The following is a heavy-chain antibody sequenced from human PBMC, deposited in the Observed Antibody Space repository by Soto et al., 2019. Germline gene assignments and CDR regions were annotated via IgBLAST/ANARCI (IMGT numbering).Heavy chain of an antibody. Sequence: SETLSLTCTVSGGSITTYSWSWIRQPPGKGLQWIGYMSFVGRTDYNPSLKSRVTITGDTSKNQFSLNLTSVTAADTAVFFCARVGATAEFDHWGRGSLVTVSS. CDR3: ARVGATAEFDH. CDR1: GGSITTYS. J-gene: IGHJ4*02. CDR2: MSFVGRT. D-gene: IGHD1-26*01. V-gene: IGHV4-59*01.